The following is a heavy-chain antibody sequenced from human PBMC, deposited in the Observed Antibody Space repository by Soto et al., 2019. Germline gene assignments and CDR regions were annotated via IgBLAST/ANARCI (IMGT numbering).Heavy chain of an antibody. D-gene: IGHD2-15*01. J-gene: IGHJ2*01. CDR2: IVVGSGNT. CDR3: AVPYGGNTTQNWYFDL. CDR1: GFTFTSSA. Sequence: QMQLVQSGPEVKKPGTSVKVSCKASGFTFTSSAMQWVRQARGQRLEWIGWIVVGSGNTNYAQKFQERATITRDMSTSTAYMELSSLRSEDTAVYYCAVPYGGNTTQNWYFDLWGRGTLVTVSS. V-gene: IGHV1-58*02.